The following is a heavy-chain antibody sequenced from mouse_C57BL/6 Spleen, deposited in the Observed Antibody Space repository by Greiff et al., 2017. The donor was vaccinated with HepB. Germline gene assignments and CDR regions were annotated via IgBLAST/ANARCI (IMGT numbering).Heavy chain of an antibody. CDR1: GYTFTSYW. Sequence: QVQLKQPGAELVKPGASVKLSCKASGYTFTSYWMHWVKQRPGQGLEWIGMIHPNSGSTNYNEKFKSKATLTVDKSSSTAYMQLSSLTSEDSAVYYCAREELREMDYWGQGTSVTVSS. CDR2: IHPNSGST. V-gene: IGHV1-64*01. D-gene: IGHD1-1*01. J-gene: IGHJ4*01. CDR3: AREELREMDY.